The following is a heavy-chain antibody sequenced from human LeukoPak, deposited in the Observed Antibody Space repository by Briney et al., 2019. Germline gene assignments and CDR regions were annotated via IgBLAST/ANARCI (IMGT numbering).Heavy chain of an antibody. CDR2: ITGYGAT. Sequence: GGSLRLSCAASGFAFSNFAMMWVRQAPGTGLQWVSTITGYGATFYADSVRGRFTIFRDTSMNTLFLQMNSLGAEDTAVYYCAKGAAAGKVDWFDPWGQGTLATVSS. D-gene: IGHD6-13*01. V-gene: IGHV3-23*01. CDR1: GFAFSNFA. CDR3: AKGAAAGKVDWFDP. J-gene: IGHJ5*02.